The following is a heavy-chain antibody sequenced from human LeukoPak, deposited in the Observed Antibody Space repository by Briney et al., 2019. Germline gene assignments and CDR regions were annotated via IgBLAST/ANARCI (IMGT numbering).Heavy chain of an antibody. CDR1: GFPFSNYG. Sequence: GGSLRLSCAASGFPFSNYGMHWVRQAPGQGLEWVSSISDDGSKKYYADSVKGRFTISRDNSKNTLYLQMNSLRAEDTAVYYCARDSTQGAFDIWGQGTMVTVSS. CDR2: ISDDGSKK. V-gene: IGHV3-33*05. CDR3: ARDSTQGAFDI. J-gene: IGHJ3*02.